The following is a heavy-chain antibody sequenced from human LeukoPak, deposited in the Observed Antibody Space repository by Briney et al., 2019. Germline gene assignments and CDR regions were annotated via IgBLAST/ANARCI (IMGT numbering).Heavy chain of an antibody. D-gene: IGHD3-3*01. Sequence: GASVKVSCKASGYTFTGYYMHWVRQAPGQGLEWMGWINPNSGGTNYAQKFQGRVTMTRDTSISTAYMEQSRLRSDDTAVYYCARDFWSGSAHFDYWGQGTLVTVSS. CDR3: ARDFWSGSAHFDY. CDR1: GYTFTGYY. V-gene: IGHV1-2*02. CDR2: INPNSGGT. J-gene: IGHJ4*02.